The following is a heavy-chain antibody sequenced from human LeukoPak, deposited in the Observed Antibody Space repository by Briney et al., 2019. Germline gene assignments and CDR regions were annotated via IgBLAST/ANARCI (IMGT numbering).Heavy chain of an antibody. J-gene: IGHJ4*02. Sequence: PGGSLRLSCAASGFTFSSYAMSWVRQAPGKGLEWVSAISGSGGSTYYADSVKGRFTISRDNSKNTLYLQMNSLRAEDTAVYYCAKDSKVWWPSSDLDYWGQGTLVTVPS. D-gene: IGHD1-26*01. CDR3: AKDSKVWWPSSDLDY. CDR1: GFTFSSYA. CDR2: ISGSGGST. V-gene: IGHV3-23*01.